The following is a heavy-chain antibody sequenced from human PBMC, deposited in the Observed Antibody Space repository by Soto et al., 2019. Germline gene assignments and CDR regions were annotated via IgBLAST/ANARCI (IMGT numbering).Heavy chain of an antibody. Sequence: GASVKVSCKASGYTFTSYDINWVRQATGQGLEWMGWMNPNSGNTGYAQKFQGRVTMTRNTSISTAYMELSSLRSEDTAVYYCARAQKRTWIQLWLLGYWGQGTLVTVSS. J-gene: IGHJ4*02. CDR1: GYTFTSYD. V-gene: IGHV1-8*01. D-gene: IGHD5-18*01. CDR3: ARAQKRTWIQLWLLGY. CDR2: MNPNSGNT.